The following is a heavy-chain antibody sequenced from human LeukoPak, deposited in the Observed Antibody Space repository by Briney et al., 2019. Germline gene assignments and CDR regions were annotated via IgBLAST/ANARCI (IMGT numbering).Heavy chain of an antibody. V-gene: IGHV4-59*02. CDR3: ARGGARGSSAFDV. CDR2: IYYSGST. D-gene: IGHD3-10*01. Sequence: SETLSLTCTVSGDSVNDYYWNWIRQPPGKGLEWIGYIYYSGSTDYNPSLKSRVTMSVDTSKNQFSLKPNSVTAADTAVYYCARGGARGSSAFDVWGQGTMVIVSA. CDR1: GDSVNDYY. J-gene: IGHJ3*01.